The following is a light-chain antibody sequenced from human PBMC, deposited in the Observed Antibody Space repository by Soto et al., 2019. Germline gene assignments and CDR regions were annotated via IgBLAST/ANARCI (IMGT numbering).Light chain of an antibody. Sequence: AIQMTQSPSSLSASVGDSVTITCRASPGIRNDLGWYQQKPEKAPKLLIYAASSLQSGVPSRFSGSGSGTDFTLTISSLQPEDFATYYRLQDYNYPWTFGQGTKVEIK. J-gene: IGKJ1*01. CDR3: LQDYNYPWT. V-gene: IGKV1-6*01. CDR1: PGIRND. CDR2: AAS.